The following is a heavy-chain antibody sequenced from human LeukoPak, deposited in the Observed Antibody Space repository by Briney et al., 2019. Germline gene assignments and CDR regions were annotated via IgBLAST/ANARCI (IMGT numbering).Heavy chain of an antibody. Sequence: GRSLRLSCAASGFTFSSYGMHWVRQAPGKGLEWVAVISYDGSNKYYADSVKGRFTISRDNSKNTLYLQMNSLRAEDTAVYYCATVPGYCSSTSCHGDWYFDLWGRGTLVTVSS. CDR2: ISYDGSNK. V-gene: IGHV3-30*03. J-gene: IGHJ2*01. D-gene: IGHD2-2*01. CDR1: GFTFSSYG. CDR3: ATVPGYCSSTSCHGDWYFDL.